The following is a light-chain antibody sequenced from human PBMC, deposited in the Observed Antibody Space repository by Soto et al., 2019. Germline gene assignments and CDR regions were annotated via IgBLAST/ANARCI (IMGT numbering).Light chain of an antibody. Sequence: DIVMTQSPLSLPVTPGEPASISCRSSQSLLHSVGYNYLDWYLQKPGQSPQLLIFLGSNRASGVTDRFSGSGSGTDFTLKISRVEAEDVGVYYCMQALQTPYTFGQGTKLEIK. CDR3: MQALQTPYT. V-gene: IGKV2-28*01. CDR2: LGS. J-gene: IGKJ2*01. CDR1: QSLLHSVGYNY.